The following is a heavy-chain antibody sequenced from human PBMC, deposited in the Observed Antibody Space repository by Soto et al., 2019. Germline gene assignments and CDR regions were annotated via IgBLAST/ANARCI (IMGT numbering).Heavy chain of an antibody. CDR3: ARSDYYYCGMDV. CDR1: GFTFSSYA. Sequence: PGGSLRLSCAASGFTFSSYAMSWVRQAPGKGLEWVSAISGSGGSTYYADSVKGRFTISRDNSKNTLYLQMNSLRAEDTAVYYCARSDYYYCGMDVWGQGTTVTVSS. CDR2: ISGSGGST. D-gene: IGHD3-3*01. J-gene: IGHJ6*02. V-gene: IGHV3-23*01.